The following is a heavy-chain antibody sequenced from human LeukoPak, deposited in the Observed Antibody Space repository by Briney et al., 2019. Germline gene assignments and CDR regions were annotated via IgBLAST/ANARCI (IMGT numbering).Heavy chain of an antibody. J-gene: IGHJ4*02. CDR2: ISYDGSNK. CDR1: GFTFSSYG. Sequence: PGRSLRLSCAASGFTFSSYGMHWVRQAPGKGLEWVAVISYDGSNKYYADSVKGRFTISRDNAKNSVYLQMNGLRLEDTAVYYCARTGLGLYSFDYWGQGIQVTISS. CDR3: ARTGLGLYSFDY. V-gene: IGHV3-30*03. D-gene: IGHD3/OR15-3a*01.